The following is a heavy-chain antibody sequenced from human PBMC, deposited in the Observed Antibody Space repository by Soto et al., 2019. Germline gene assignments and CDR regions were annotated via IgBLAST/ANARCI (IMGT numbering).Heavy chain of an antibody. V-gene: IGHV3-48*03. CDR3: ARPSRASDYVRGGFDY. CDR1: GFTFSSYE. CDR2: ISSTGSTI. J-gene: IGHJ4*02. D-gene: IGHD4-17*01. Sequence: GRSLRLSCAASGFTFSSYEMNWVRQAPGKGLEWASYISSTGSTIYYADSVKGRFTISRDNAKNSLYLQMNSLRAEDTAVYYCARPSRASDYVRGGFDYWRQGTLVTVSS.